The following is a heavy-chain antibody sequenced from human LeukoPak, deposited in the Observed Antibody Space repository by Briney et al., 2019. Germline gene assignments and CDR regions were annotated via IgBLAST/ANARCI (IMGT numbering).Heavy chain of an antibody. V-gene: IGHV1-69*13. D-gene: IGHD3-22*01. CDR2: IIPIFGTA. CDR1: GGTFSSYA. Sequence: EASVKVSCKASGGTFSSYAISWVRQAPGQGLEWMGGIIPIFGTANYAQKFQGRVTITADESTSTAYMELSSLRSEDTAVYYCARGDDSSGYWSYWGQGTLVTVSS. CDR3: ARGDDSSGYWSY. J-gene: IGHJ4*02.